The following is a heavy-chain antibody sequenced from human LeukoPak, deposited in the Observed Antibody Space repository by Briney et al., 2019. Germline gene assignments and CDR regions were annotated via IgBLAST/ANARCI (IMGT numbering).Heavy chain of an antibody. V-gene: IGHV3-7*01. D-gene: IGHD3-10*01. J-gene: IGHJ4*02. Sequence: GGSLRLSCAASGFTFSNHWMSWVRQAPGKGLEWVANIRPDGSAKYYGDSVEGRLTISRDNAKNSLYLQMNSLRADDTAVYYCARDPFSSGSQTFDYWGQGTLVTVSS. CDR2: IRPDGSAK. CDR3: ARDPFSSGSQTFDY. CDR1: GFTFSNHW.